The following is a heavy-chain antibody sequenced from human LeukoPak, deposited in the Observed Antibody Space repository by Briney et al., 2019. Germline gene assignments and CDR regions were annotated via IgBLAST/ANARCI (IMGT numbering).Heavy chain of an antibody. CDR2: IYPGDSDT. Sequence: HGESLKISCKGSGYSFSSYWIGWVRQMPGKGLEWMGIIYPGDSDTRYSPSFQGQVTISADTSISTAYLQWSSLKASDTAMYYCARLRGWFGELSHLDYWGQGTLVTVSS. CDR3: ARLRGWFGELSHLDY. V-gene: IGHV5-51*01. CDR1: GYSFSSYW. D-gene: IGHD3-10*01. J-gene: IGHJ4*02.